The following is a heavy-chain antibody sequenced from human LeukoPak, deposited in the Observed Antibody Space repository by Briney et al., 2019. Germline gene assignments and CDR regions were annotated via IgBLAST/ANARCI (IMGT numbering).Heavy chain of an antibody. CDR2: IIPIFGTA. J-gene: IGHJ3*02. D-gene: IGHD6-13*01. Sequence: ASVKVSCKASGGTFSSYAISWVRQAPGQGLEWMGGIIPIFGTANYAQKFQGRVTITADESTSTAYMELSSLRSEDTAVYYCARGRQQPPTPFDIWGQGTMVTVSS. V-gene: IGHV1-69*13. CDR3: ARGRQQPPTPFDI. CDR1: GGTFSSYA.